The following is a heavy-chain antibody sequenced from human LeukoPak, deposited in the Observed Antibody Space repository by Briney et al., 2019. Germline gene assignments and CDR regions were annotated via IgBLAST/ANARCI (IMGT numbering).Heavy chain of an antibody. Sequence: GGSLRLSCAASGFTFSPYNMNWVRQAPGKGLEWVSSISSTSSYIYYADSVKGRFTISRDNAKNSLYLQMNSLRAEDTAVYYCARGSSYSSSPDYWGQGTLVTVSS. V-gene: IGHV3-21*01. D-gene: IGHD6-13*01. CDR2: ISSTSSYI. CDR3: ARGSSYSSSPDY. CDR1: GFTFSPYN. J-gene: IGHJ4*02.